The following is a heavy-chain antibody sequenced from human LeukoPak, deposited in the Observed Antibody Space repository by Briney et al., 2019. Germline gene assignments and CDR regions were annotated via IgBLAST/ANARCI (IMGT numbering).Heavy chain of an antibody. V-gene: IGHV3-11*06. CDR3: ARSDLELSPVAGQPYYFDY. Sequence: GGSLRLSCAASGFTFSDYYMSWIRQTPGKGLEWVSYISSSSSYIYYADSVKGRFTISRDNAKNSLYLQMNSLRAEDTAVYYCARSDLELSPVAGQPYYFDYWGQGTLVTVSS. J-gene: IGHJ4*02. CDR1: GFTFSDYY. CDR2: ISSSSSYI. D-gene: IGHD6-19*01.